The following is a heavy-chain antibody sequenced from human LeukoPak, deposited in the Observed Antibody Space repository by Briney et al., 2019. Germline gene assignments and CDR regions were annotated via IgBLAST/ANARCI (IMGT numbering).Heavy chain of an antibody. D-gene: IGHD6-13*01. CDR1: GGSISRYY. J-gene: IGHJ5*02. V-gene: IGHV4-59*08. CDR3: ARHGSSRSPFYP. Sequence: PSETLSLTCTVSGGSISRYYWSWIRQPPRKGREWIGYIYDSGSTNYNPSLKSRVTISVDTSKNQFSLKLSSVTAADTAVYYCARHGSSRSPFYPWGQGTLVIVSS. CDR2: IYDSGST.